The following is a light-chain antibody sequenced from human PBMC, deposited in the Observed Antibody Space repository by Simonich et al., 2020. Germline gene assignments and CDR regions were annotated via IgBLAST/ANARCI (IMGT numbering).Light chain of an antibody. CDR1: QSVLSSSNNKNY. J-gene: IGKJ2*01. CDR3: QQYYSTPYT. V-gene: IGKV4-1*01. CDR2: WAS. Sequence: DIVMTQSPDSLAVSLGERATINSTSSQSVLSSSNNKNYLAWYQHKPGQPPKLLIYWASSRESGVPDRFSGCGSGTDFTLTISSLQAEDVAVYYCQQYYSTPYTFGQGTKLEIK.